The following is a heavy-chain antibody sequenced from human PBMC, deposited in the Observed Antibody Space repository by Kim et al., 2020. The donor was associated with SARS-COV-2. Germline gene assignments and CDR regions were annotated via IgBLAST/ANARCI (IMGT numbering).Heavy chain of an antibody. V-gene: IGHV1-24*01. J-gene: IGHJ5*02. CDR3: ATRSGYSYGYRFYWFDP. Sequence: FQGRVTMTEDTSTDTAYMELSSLRSEDTAVYYCATRSGYSYGYRFYWFDPWGQGTLVTVSS. D-gene: IGHD5-18*01.